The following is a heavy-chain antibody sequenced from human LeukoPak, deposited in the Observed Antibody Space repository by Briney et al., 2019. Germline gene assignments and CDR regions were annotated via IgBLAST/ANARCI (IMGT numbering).Heavy chain of an antibody. CDR2: ISSSGSTI. Sequence: GGSLRLSCAASGFTFSDYYMSWIRQAPGKGLEWVSYISSSGSTIYYADSVKGRFTISRDNAKNSLYLQMNSLRAEDTAVYYCARDLNYYDSSGYYDAFDIWGQGTMVTVSS. CDR1: GFTFSDYY. V-gene: IGHV3-11*01. D-gene: IGHD3-22*01. CDR3: ARDLNYYDSSGYYDAFDI. J-gene: IGHJ3*02.